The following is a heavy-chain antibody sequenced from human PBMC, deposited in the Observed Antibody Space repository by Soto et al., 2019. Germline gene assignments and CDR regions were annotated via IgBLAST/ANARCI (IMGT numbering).Heavy chain of an antibody. CDR3: AIYGDYGDYYYMDV. J-gene: IGHJ6*03. CDR2: INHSGST. V-gene: IGHV4-39*07. CDR1: GGTISSSSYY. D-gene: IGHD4-17*01. Sequence: SETLSLTCTVSGGTISSSSYYWSWIRQPPGKGLEWIGEINHSGSTNYNPSLKSRVTISVDTSKNQFSLKLSSVTAADTAVYYCAIYGDYGDYYYMDVWGKGTTVTVSS.